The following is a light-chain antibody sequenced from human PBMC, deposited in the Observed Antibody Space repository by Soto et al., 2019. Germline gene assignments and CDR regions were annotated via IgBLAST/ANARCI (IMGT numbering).Light chain of an antibody. Sequence: QAVVTQEPSLTVSPGGTVTLTCASNTGPVTSGYYPNWFQQKPGQAPRPLIYNTSNKHSWTPARFSGSLLGGKAALTLSGVQPEDEGEYYCLLYYGDAQAVFGGGTKVTVL. CDR2: NTS. V-gene: IGLV7-43*01. J-gene: IGLJ3*02. CDR1: TGPVTSGYY. CDR3: LLYYGDAQAV.